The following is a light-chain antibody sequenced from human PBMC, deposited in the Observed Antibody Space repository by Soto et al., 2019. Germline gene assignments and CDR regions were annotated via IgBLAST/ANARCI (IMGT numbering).Light chain of an antibody. J-gene: IGLJ1*01. CDR2: DVS. V-gene: IGLV2-11*01. Sequence: QSALTQPRSVSGTPGQSVTIPCTGTHSDVGGYNFVSWYQQHPGKAPKLIIYDVSERPSGVPDRFSGSKSGNTASLTISGLQAEDEADYYCCSYAGTYTYLFGTGTKLTVL. CDR1: HSDVGGYNF. CDR3: CSYAGTYTYL.